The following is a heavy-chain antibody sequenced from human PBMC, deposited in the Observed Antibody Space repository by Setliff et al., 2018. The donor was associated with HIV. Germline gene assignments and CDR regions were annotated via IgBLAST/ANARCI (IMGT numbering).Heavy chain of an antibody. V-gene: IGHV4-59*01. CDR3: ARDGYNYKKGTSYMDV. D-gene: IGHD5-12*01. CDR1: EGYITGYY. CDR2: IFYSGTT. Sequence: SETLSLTCTVSEGYITGYYWTWIRQPPGRGLEWIGYIFYSGTTKFNPSLKSRAAISVDSSNNQFSLKLSSVTAADTAVYYCARDGYNYKKGTSYMDVWGKGSTVTVSS. J-gene: IGHJ6*03.